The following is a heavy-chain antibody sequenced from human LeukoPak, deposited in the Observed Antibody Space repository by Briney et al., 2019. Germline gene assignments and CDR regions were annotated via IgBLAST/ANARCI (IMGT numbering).Heavy chain of an antibody. V-gene: IGHV4-59*01. CDR3: ARDRDWFDL. CDR2: IYYSGST. J-gene: IGHJ5*02. CDR1: GGSIRRYF. Sequence: SEALSLTCAVSGGSIRRYFWSCIRQPPGKGLERIGYIYYSGSTDYNPSLKSRVTLSVDTAKNRVSLSLRSVTAADTAVYFCARDRDWFDLWGQGTLVTVSS.